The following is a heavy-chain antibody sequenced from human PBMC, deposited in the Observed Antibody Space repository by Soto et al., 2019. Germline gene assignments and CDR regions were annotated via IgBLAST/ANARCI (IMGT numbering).Heavy chain of an antibody. CDR2: IYYSGST. CDR3: ARELEGRYCSSTSCYYYYGMDV. D-gene: IGHD2-2*01. CDR1: GGSISSYY. Sequence: SETLSLTRTVSGGSISSYYWSWMRQPPGKGLEWIGYIYYSGSTNYNPSLKSRVTISVDTSKNQFSLKLSSVTAADTAVYYCARELEGRYCSSTSCYYYYGMDVWGQGTTVT. J-gene: IGHJ6*02. V-gene: IGHV4-59*01.